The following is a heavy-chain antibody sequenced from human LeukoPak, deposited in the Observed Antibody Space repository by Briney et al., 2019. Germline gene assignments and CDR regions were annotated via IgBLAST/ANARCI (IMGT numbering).Heavy chain of an antibody. J-gene: IGHJ5*02. Sequence: PSQTLSLTCTVSGGSISSGDYYWSWIRQPPGKGLEWIGYIYYSRSTYYNPSLKSRVTISVDTSKNQFSLKLSSVTAADTAVYYCARDRGYCSSTSCYNWFDPWGQGTLVTVSS. CDR3: ARDRGYCSSTSCYNWFDP. CDR2: IYYSRST. V-gene: IGHV4-30-4*08. D-gene: IGHD2-2*01. CDR1: GGSISSGDYY.